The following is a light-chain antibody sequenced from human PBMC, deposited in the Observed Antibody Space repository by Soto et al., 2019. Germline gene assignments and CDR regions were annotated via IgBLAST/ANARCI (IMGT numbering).Light chain of an antibody. CDR3: QQYGRSLT. Sequence: EFVLTQSPGTLSLSPVERATLSCRASQSVSATYLAWYQQKPGQAPRLLIYAASSRATGVPDRFSGSGSGTDFTLTISRLEPEDFAVYYCQQYGRSLTFGQGTKVDI. CDR1: QSVSATY. CDR2: AAS. V-gene: IGKV3-20*01. J-gene: IGKJ1*01.